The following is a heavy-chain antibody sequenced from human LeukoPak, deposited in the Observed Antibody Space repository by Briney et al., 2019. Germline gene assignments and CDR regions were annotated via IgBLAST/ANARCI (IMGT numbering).Heavy chain of an antibody. V-gene: IGHV3-43*01. J-gene: IGHJ4*02. CDR3: TRDTDYGSATNYFDP. CDR1: GFTFDDYA. D-gene: IGHD3-10*01. CDR2: ISWEGHTT. Sequence: PGGSLRLSCAASGFTFDDYAMHWVRQAPGKGLEWVALISWEGHTTYYADSVRGRFTISRDNSKNSLYLQMNSLRTKDTAFYYCTRDTDYGSATNYFDPWGQGTLVSVSS.